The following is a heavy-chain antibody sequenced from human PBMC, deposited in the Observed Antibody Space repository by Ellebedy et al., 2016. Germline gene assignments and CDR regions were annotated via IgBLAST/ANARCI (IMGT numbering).Heavy chain of an antibody. V-gene: IGHV1-2*02. D-gene: IGHD5-24*01. J-gene: IGHJ4*02. CDR3: ARVRRWLQLGGLDY. CDR1: GGTFSSYA. Sequence: ASVKVSXXASGGTFSSYAISWVRQAPGQGLEWMGWINPNSGGTNYAQKFQGRVTMTRDTSISTAYMELSRLRSDDTAVYYCARVRRWLQLGGLDYWGQGTLVTVSS. CDR2: INPNSGGT.